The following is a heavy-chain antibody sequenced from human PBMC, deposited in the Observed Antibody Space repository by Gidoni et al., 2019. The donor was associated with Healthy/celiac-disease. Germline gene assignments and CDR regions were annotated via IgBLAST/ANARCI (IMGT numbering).Heavy chain of an antibody. CDR1: GFTFYYYA. CDR3: AKDITYGDPLGAFDI. V-gene: IGHV3-9*01. Sequence: EVQLVESGGGFVQPCRSLRLSCSASGFTFYYYAMHWVRQAPGKGLEWVSGISRNSGSIGYADSVKGRFTISRDKAKNYLYLQMNSMRAEDTALYYCAKDITYGDPLGAFDIWGQGTMVTVSS. CDR2: ISRNSGSI. J-gene: IGHJ3*02. D-gene: IGHD4-17*01.